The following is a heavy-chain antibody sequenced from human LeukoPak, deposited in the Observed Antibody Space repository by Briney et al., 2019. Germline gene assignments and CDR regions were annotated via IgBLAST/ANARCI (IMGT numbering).Heavy chain of an antibody. CDR1: GFTFSSYV. J-gene: IGHJ4*02. CDR2: LSSNGGST. CDR3: AKDHTTMVTRFDY. Sequence: PGGSLRLSCVASGFTFSSYVMSWVRQAPGKGLEWVSALSSNGGSTYYADSVTGRFTISRDNSKNTLFLQLHSLRAEDTAVYYCAKDHTTMVTRFDYWGQGALVTVSS. D-gene: IGHD5-18*01. V-gene: IGHV3-23*01.